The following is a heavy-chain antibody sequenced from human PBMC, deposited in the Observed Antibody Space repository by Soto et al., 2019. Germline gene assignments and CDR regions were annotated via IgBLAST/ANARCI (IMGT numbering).Heavy chain of an antibody. D-gene: IGHD6-13*01. CDR1: GFNFRRHG. CDR3: AKDRSSSWSFDY. J-gene: IGHJ4*02. V-gene: IGHV3-30*18. Sequence: QVQLVESGGGVVQPGRSLGLSCAASGFNFRRHGMHWVRQAPGKGLEWVAVVSYDGSNKYYADSVKGRFTISRDNSKNTLYLQMNSLRAEETAVYYCAKDRSSSWSFDYWGQGTLVTVSS. CDR2: VSYDGSNK.